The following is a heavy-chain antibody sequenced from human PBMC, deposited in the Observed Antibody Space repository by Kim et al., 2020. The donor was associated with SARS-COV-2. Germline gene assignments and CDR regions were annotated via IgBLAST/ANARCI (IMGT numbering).Heavy chain of an antibody. J-gene: IGHJ4*02. CDR3: ARDPHYYDGSGYFDY. Sequence: DSVKGRFTIARDNAKNSLYLQMNRLRAEDTAVYYCARDPHYYDGSGYFDYWGQGTLVTVSS. D-gene: IGHD3-22*01. V-gene: IGHV3-11*04.